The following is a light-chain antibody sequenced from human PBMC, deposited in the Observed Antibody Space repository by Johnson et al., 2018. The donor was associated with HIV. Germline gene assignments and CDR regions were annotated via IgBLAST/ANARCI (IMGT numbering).Light chain of an antibody. CDR2: VHN. CDR3: GTWDTSLSAGV. CDR1: IANIGNNY. J-gene: IGLJ1*01. Sequence: QSVLTQPPSVSAAPGQRVTISCSGGIANIGNNYVSWYQQLPGTAPKLLIYVHNKRPSGIPDRFSGSKSGTSATLDISGLQTGDEADYYCGTWDTSLSAGVFGPGTKVSVL. V-gene: IGLV1-51*02.